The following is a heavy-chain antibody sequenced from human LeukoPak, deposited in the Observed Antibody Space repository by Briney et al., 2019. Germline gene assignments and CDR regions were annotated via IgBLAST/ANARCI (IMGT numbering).Heavy chain of an antibody. J-gene: IGHJ4*02. CDR1: GDSIGSRSYY. Sequence: SETLSLTCSVSGDSIGSRSYYWSWIRQPPGKGLGWIGSVYYSGTTYYNPSLKSRVTVSVDTSKNQFSLRLSSVTTADTAVYYCARHSSGTYYRFDYWGQGTLVTVSS. CDR3: ARHSSGTYYRFDY. D-gene: IGHD1-26*01. V-gene: IGHV4-39*01. CDR2: VYYSGTT.